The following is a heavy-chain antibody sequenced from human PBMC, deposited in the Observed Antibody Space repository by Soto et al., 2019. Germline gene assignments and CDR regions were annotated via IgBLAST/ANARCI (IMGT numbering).Heavy chain of an antibody. Sequence: GGSLRLSCAASGFTFSGSAMHWVRQASGKGLEWVGRIRSKANSYATAYAASVKGRFTISRDDSKNTAYLQMYSLKTEDTAVYYCTRRPKDLGYCSSTSCYEFDYWGQGTLVTVSS. D-gene: IGHD2-2*01. J-gene: IGHJ4*02. CDR1: GFTFSGSA. V-gene: IGHV3-73*01. CDR2: IRSKANSYAT. CDR3: TRRPKDLGYCSSTSCYEFDY.